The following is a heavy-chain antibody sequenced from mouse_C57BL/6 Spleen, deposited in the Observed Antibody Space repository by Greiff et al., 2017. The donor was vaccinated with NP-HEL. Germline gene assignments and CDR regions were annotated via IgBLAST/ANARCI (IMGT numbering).Heavy chain of an antibody. CDR2: IYPRSGNT. CDR1: GYTFTSYG. D-gene: IGHD2-3*01. CDR3: AREENDGYYEAMDY. Sequence: VQLQQSGAELARPGASVKLSCKASGYTFTSYGISWVKQRTGQGLEWIGEIYPRSGNTYYNEKFKGKATLTADKSSSTAYMELRSLTSEDSAVYFCAREENDGYYEAMDYWGQGTSVTVSS. V-gene: IGHV1-81*01. J-gene: IGHJ4*01.